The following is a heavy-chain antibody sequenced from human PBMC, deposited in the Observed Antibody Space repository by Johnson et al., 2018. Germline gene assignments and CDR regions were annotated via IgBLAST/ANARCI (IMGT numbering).Heavy chain of an antibody. J-gene: IGHJ6*03. V-gene: IGHV4-39*07. CDR3: ASDGSHYYEGYYMDV. D-gene: IGHD3-22*01. CDR1: GGSISSSSYY. Sequence: QVQLQESGPGLVKPSETLSLTCTVSGGSISSSSYYWGWIRQPPGKGLEWIGSIYYSGSTYYNPSLKSRVTISVDTSKNQFSLKLSSVTAADTAVYYCASDGSHYYEGYYMDVGGKGTTVTVSS. CDR2: IYYSGST.